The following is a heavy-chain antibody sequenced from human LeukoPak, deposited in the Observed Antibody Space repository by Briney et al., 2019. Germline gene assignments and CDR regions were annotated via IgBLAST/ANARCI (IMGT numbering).Heavy chain of an antibody. Sequence: SETLSLTCTVAGGSISSYYWSWIRQPAGKGLEWIGRIYTSGSTNYNPSLKSRVTMSVDTSKNQFSLKLSPVTAADTAVYYCATEGNSSGYYSHWGQGTLVTVSS. CDR2: IYTSGST. V-gene: IGHV4-4*07. J-gene: IGHJ4*02. CDR1: GGSISSYY. CDR3: ATEGNSSGYYSH. D-gene: IGHD3-22*01.